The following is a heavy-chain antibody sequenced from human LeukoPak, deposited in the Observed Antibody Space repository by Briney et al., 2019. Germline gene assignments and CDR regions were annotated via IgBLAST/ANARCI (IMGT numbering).Heavy chain of an antibody. D-gene: IGHD3-22*01. J-gene: IGHJ4*02. CDR1: GVSISSYY. CDR3: ARDSYYYDSSGSKVLDY. Sequence: SSETLSLTCTVSGVSISSYYWSWIRQPPGKGLEWIGYIYYSGSTNYNPSLKSRVTMSVDTSKNQFSLNLSSVTAADTAVYYCARDSYYYDSSGSKVLDYWGQGTLVTVSS. V-gene: IGHV4-59*12. CDR2: IYYSGST.